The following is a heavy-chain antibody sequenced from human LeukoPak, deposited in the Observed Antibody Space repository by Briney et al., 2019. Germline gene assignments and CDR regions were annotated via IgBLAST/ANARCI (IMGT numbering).Heavy chain of an antibody. J-gene: IGHJ4*02. CDR2: IYSSGST. V-gene: IGHV4-59*01. CDR3: ARGMLRGVPFDY. CDR1: GGPFSSYY. Sequence: SETLSLTCSVSGGPFSSYYWSWIRQPPGKGLEWIGYIYSSGSTNYNSSLKSRVTISVDTSKNQFSLKLTSVTAADTAVYYCARGMLRGVPFDYWGQGTLVTVSS. D-gene: IGHD3-10*01.